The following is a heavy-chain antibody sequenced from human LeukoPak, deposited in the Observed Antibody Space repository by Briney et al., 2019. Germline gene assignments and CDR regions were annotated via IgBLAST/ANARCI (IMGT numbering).Heavy chain of an antibody. Sequence: GASVKVSCKASGYTFSSNGISWMRQAPGQGLEWMGWISGYNGNTNYAQKFQGRVTITTDESTSTAYMELSSLRSEDTAVYYCAREGRYYDFWSGYSPDAFDIWGQGTMVTVSS. V-gene: IGHV1-18*01. CDR2: ISGYNGNT. J-gene: IGHJ3*02. D-gene: IGHD3-3*01. CDR3: AREGRYYDFWSGYSPDAFDI. CDR1: GYTFSSNG.